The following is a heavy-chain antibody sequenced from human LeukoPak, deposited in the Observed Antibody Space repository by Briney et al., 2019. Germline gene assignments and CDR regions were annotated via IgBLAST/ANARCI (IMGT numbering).Heavy chain of an antibody. CDR3: ARRLYYYDSTLDY. CDR1: GGSISSYY. J-gene: IGHJ4*02. Sequence: SETLSLTCTVSGGSISSYYWSWTRQPPGKGLEWIGYIYYSGSSNYNPSLKSRVTISVDTSKNQFSLKLSSVTVADTAVYYCARRLYYYDSTLDYWGQGTLVTVSS. D-gene: IGHD3-22*01. CDR2: IYYSGSS. V-gene: IGHV4-59*01.